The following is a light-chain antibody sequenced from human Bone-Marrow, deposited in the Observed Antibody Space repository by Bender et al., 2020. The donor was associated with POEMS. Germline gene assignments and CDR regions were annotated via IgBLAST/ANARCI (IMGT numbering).Light chain of an antibody. CDR1: KSDIGENT. CDR2: SND. Sequence: QSVLTQPPSASGTPGQRITISCSGSKSDIGENTVNWYRHLPGTSPKLLIYSNDKRPSGVPDRFSGSRSGTSASLAISGLQSEDEADYYCSSYTGSSTLVVFGGGTELSVL. J-gene: IGLJ2*01. V-gene: IGLV1-44*01. CDR3: SSYTGSSTLVV.